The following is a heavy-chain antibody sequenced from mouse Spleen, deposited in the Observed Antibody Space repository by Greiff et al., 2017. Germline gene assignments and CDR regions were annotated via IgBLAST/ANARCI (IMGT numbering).Heavy chain of an antibody. V-gene: IGHV1-15*01. CDR2: IDPETGGT. CDR1: GYTFTDYE. D-gene: IGHD1-1*01. J-gene: IGHJ2*01. Sequence: VQLQQSGAELVRPGASVTLSCKASGYTFTDYEMHWVKQTPVHGLEWIGAIDPETGGTAYNQKFKGKATLTADKSSSTAYMELRSLTSEDSAVYYCTATVVATDFDYWGQGTTLTVSS. CDR3: TATVVATDFDY.